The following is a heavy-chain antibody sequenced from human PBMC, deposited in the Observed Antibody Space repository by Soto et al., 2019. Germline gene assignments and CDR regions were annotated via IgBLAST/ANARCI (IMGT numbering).Heavy chain of an antibody. CDR1: GGSISSYY. D-gene: IGHD3-3*01. J-gene: IGHJ4*02. Sequence: TSETLSLTCTVSGGSISSYYWSWIRQPPGKGLEWIGYIYYSGSTNYNPSLKSRVTISVDTSKSQFSLKLSSVTAADTAVYYCARTHYDFFDYWGQGTLVTVSS. V-gene: IGHV4-59*01. CDR2: IYYSGST. CDR3: ARTHYDFFDY.